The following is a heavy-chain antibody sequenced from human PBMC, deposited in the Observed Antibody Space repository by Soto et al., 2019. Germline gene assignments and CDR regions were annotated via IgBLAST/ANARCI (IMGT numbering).Heavy chain of an antibody. V-gene: IGHV3-23*01. CDR2: ISGSGDST. J-gene: IGHJ4*02. Sequence: QLLESGGGLVQPGGSLRLSCAASGFTFSSYAMNWVRQAPGKGLEWVSVISGSGDSTYYADSVKGRFTISRDNSKNTLYLQMCRLRVEDTAIYYCAKAPSRNGFDYWGQGTLVTVSS. D-gene: IGHD4-17*01. CDR1: GFTFSSYA. CDR3: AKAPSRNGFDY.